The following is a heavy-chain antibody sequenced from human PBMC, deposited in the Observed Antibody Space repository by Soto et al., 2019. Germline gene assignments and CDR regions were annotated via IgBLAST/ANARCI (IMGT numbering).Heavy chain of an antibody. CDR3: TRAGGSYYFDF. CDR1: GFPFSSLW. Sequence: EVQLVESGGGLVLPGGSLRLSCAASGFPFSSLWMSWVRQAPGKGLEWVANIKHDGSDQYYVESVKGRFTISRDNARNSLSLQMNSLRGYDTAVYYCTRAGGSYYFDFWGQGTLVTVSA. J-gene: IGHJ4*02. V-gene: IGHV3-7*01. CDR2: IKHDGSDQ. D-gene: IGHD3-10*01.